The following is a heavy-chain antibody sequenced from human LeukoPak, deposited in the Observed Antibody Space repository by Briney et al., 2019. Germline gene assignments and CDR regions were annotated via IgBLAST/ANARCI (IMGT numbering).Heavy chain of an antibody. CDR1: GGSISTESHY. V-gene: IGHV4-39*07. CDR2: IYYSGST. D-gene: IGHD1-26*01. CDR3: TRNPNGSVDY. Sequence: SETLSLTCTVSGGSISTESHYWVWIRQPPGKGLEWIGSIYYSGSTYYNPSLKSRVTISVDTSNNQFSLKLNSVTAADTAVYYCTRNPNGSVDYWGQGTLVTVSS. J-gene: IGHJ4*02.